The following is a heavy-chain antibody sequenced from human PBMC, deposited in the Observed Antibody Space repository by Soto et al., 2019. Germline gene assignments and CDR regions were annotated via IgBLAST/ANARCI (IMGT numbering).Heavy chain of an antibody. J-gene: IGHJ6*02. CDR3: ARDRGSGNGMDV. CDR2: IIPILGIA. V-gene: IGHV1-69*08. Sequence: QVQLVQSGAEVKKPGSSVKVSCKASGGTFSSYTISWVRQAPGQGLEWMGRIIPILGIANYAQKFQGRVTITAYKSTSTAYMELSRMRSEDTAVYYCARDRGSGNGMDVWGQGTKVTVSS. CDR1: GGTFSSYT. D-gene: IGHD1-26*01.